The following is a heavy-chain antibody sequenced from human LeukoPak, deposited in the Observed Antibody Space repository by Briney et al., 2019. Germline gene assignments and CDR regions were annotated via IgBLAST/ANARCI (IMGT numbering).Heavy chain of an antibody. J-gene: IGHJ6*03. CDR2: TYYRSKWYN. CDR1: GDSVSSNSAA. V-gene: IGHV6-1*01. D-gene: IGHD6-19*01. Sequence: SQTLSLTCAISGDSVSSNSAAWNWIRQSPSRGLEWLGRTYYRSKWYNDYAVSVKSRITINPDTSKNQFSLQLNSVTPEDTAVYYCARVRVAVAGRNYYYYMDVWGKGTTVTVSS. CDR3: ARVRVAVAGRNYYYYMDV.